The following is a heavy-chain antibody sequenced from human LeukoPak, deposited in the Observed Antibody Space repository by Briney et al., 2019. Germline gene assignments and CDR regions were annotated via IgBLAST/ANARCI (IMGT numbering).Heavy chain of an antibody. Sequence: GGSLRLSCAASGFTFSSYWMNWARQAPGKGLEWVASINHNGNVNYYMDSVKGRFTISRDNAKNSLYLQMSNLRAEDAAVYFCARGGGLDVWGQGATVTVSS. CDR3: ARGGGLDV. D-gene: IGHD3-16*01. CDR2: INHNGNVN. V-gene: IGHV3-7*03. CDR1: GFTFSSYW. J-gene: IGHJ6*02.